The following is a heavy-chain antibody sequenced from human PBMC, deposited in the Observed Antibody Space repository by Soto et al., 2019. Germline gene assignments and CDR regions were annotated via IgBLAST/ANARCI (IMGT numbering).Heavy chain of an antibody. J-gene: IGHJ3*02. CDR3: ARGGGVGVAGSAAFDM. CDR2: INPATGAA. V-gene: IGHV1-2*02. D-gene: IGHD3-3*01. CDR1: GYPVTAYY. Sequence: QLHLVQSGAVVKKPGASVTVSCSASGYPVTAYYMHWVRQAPGRGLEWMGGINPATGAAKYTQTFQGRVTMPRDTSTSTVFTELSGLTSEDTAGFYWARGGGVGVAGSAAFDMWGQGTVVTVSS.